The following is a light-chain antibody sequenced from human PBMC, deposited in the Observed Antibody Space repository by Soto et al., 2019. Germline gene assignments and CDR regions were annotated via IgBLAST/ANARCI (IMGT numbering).Light chain of an antibody. CDR1: QNIKNY. CDR3: QRANSLPPT. J-gene: IGKJ5*01. Sequence: DIQMTQSPSSLSASVGDRVTITCRASQNIKNYLNWYQQKPGKAPKLLIYASSSLQSGVPSRFSGSGSGADFILTISSLQSEDFATYYCQRANSLPPTFGQGTRLEI. CDR2: ASS. V-gene: IGKV1-39*01.